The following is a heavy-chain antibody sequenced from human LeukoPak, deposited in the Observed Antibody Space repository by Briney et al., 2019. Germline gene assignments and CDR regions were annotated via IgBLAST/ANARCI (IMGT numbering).Heavy chain of an antibody. V-gene: IGHV7-4-1*02. D-gene: IGHD3-22*01. CDR3: ARVRGSGYYRSYCYYYMDV. Sequence: GASVKVSCKASGYTFTSYAMNWVRQAPGQGLEWMGWINTNTGNPTYAQGFTGRFVFSLDTSVSTAYLQISSLKAEDTAVYYCARVRGSGYYRSYCYYYMDVWGKGTTVTVSS. CDR2: INTNTGNP. CDR1: GYTFTSYA. J-gene: IGHJ6*03.